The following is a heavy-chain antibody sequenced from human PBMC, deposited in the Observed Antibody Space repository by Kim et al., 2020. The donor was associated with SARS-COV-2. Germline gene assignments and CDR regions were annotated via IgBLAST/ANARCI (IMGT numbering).Heavy chain of an antibody. CDR1: GFTFSSYG. CDR2: ISYDGSNK. V-gene: IGHV3-30*18. Sequence: GGSLRLSCAASGFTFSSYGMHWVRQAPGKGLEWVAVISYDGSNKYYADSVKGRFTISRDNSKNTLYLQMNSLRAEDTAVYYCAKEKGLYDILTHGMDVWGQGTTVTVSS. J-gene: IGHJ6*02. D-gene: IGHD3-9*01. CDR3: AKEKGLYDILTHGMDV.